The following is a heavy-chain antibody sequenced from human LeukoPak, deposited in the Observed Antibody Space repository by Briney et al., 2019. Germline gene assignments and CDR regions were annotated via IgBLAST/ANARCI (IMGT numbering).Heavy chain of an antibody. CDR1: GGSVSSGTYY. D-gene: IGHD6-13*01. CDR3: ARIAAAGTNSVHYYYYGMDV. J-gene: IGHJ6*02. V-gene: IGHV4-39*07. Sequence: SETLSLTCTVSGGSVSSGTYYWSWIRQPPGKGLEWIGNIYYSGSAYYNPSLKSRVTISVDTSKNQFSLKLSSVTAADTAVYYCARIAAAGTNSVHYYYYGMDVWGQGTTVTVSS. CDR2: IYYSGSA.